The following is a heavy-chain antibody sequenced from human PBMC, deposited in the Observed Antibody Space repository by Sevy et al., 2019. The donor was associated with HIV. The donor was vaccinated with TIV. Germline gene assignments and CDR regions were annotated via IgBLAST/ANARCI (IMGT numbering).Heavy chain of an antibody. CDR3: AKDFTGFYGMDV. CDR1: GLSVTNNG. V-gene: IGHV3-30*18. D-gene: IGHD3-9*01. Sequence: GGSLRLSCEVSGLSVTNNGMHWVRQAPGKGLEWVAVISYDGINKDSGDTVRGRFIISRERSKNTLYLQMNILRIEDTAVYYCAKDFTGFYGMDVWGQGTTVTVSS. J-gene: IGHJ6*02. CDR2: ISYDGINK.